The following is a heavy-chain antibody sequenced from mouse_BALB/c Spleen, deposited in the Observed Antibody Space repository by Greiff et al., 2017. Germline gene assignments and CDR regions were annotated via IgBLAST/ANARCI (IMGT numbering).Heavy chain of an antibody. J-gene: IGHJ4*01. D-gene: IGHD2-14*01. CDR2: ISSGGGNT. Sequence: ESGGALVKPGGSLKLSCAASGFTFSSYTMSWVRQTPEKRLEWVATISSGGGNTYYPDSVKGRFTIARDNAKNNLYLQMSSLRSEDTALYYCARYNYRDDGVYYAMDNRGRGTSVNVAS. CDR1: GFTFSSYT. V-gene: IGHV5-9*03. CDR3: ARYNYRDDGVYYAMDN.